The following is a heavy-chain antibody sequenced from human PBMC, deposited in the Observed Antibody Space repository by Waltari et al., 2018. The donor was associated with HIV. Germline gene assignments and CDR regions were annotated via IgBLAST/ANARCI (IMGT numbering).Heavy chain of an antibody. D-gene: IGHD3-10*01. CDR2: IAASHPNT. Sequence: EAQLLESGGGLVQPGGSLRVSCVGSGFTFSNYAMIWVRQAPGKGLEWVSAIAASHPNTYYADSVRGRFTVSKDNSENSLHLQMNSLRAEDTALYYCARIYVSGAFDIWGQGTVVTVSS. J-gene: IGHJ3*02. CDR3: ARIYVSGAFDI. V-gene: IGHV3-23*01. CDR1: GFTFSNYA.